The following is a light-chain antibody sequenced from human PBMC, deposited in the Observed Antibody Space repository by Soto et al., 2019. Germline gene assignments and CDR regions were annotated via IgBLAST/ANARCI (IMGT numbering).Light chain of an antibody. J-gene: IGKJ2*01. CDR2: GAS. CDR1: QSVSSN. Sequence: VMTQSPATLSVSPGERATLSCRASQSVSSNLAWYQQKPGQAPRLLIYGASRATGIPGRFSGSGSGTEFTLTISSLQSEDFAVYYCQQYNNWPPEYTFGQGTKLEIK. V-gene: IGKV3-15*01. CDR3: QQYNNWPPEYT.